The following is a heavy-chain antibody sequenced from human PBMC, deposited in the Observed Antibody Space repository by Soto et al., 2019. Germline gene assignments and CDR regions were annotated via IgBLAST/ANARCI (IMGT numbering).Heavy chain of an antibody. J-gene: IGHJ5*01. D-gene: IGHD3-22*01. Sequence: EVHLLESGGALVQPGGSLTLSCAASGFSFSDYAMSWVRQAPGKGLEWVSSISRTGDSAYYADSVKGRFAISRDRSKTRLSLQMNSLRVEDRAVYYCAKGPDGSGYYHNWFDSWGQGTLITVSS. V-gene: IGHV3-23*01. CDR2: ISRTGDSA. CDR1: GFSFSDYA. CDR3: AKGPDGSGYYHNWFDS.